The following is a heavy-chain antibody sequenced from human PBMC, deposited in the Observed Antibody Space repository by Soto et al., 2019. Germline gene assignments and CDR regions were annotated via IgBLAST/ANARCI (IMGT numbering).Heavy chain of an antibody. J-gene: IGHJ3*02. CDR3: ARGGYEQQLRDDAFEI. D-gene: IGHD6-13*01. V-gene: IGHV3-33*01. CDR2: IWYDGSNK. Sequence: QVQLVESGGGVVQPGRSLRLSCAASGFTFSSYGMHWVRQAPGKGLEWVAVIWYDGSNKYYADSVKGRFTISRDNSKNTLYLQMNSLIAEDTAVYYCARGGYEQQLRDDAFEIWGQGTMVTVSS. CDR1: GFTFSSYG.